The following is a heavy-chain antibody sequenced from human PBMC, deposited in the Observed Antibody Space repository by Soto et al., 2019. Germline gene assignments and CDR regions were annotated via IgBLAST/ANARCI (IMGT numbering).Heavy chain of an antibody. CDR1: GASMTGYH. V-gene: IGHV4-59*01. J-gene: IGHJ4*02. CDR2: IYYSGST. Sequence: QVQLQESGPGLVKPSETVSLSCTVSGASMTGYHWSWIRQPPGKGLEWIGYIYYSGSTKYKPSLNSRVTISVDTSKNQFSLKRSDVTAADTAVYYGARGGVGGTSLWYFDFWGQGTLVTVSS. CDR3: ARGGVGGTSLWYFDF. D-gene: IGHD6-19*01.